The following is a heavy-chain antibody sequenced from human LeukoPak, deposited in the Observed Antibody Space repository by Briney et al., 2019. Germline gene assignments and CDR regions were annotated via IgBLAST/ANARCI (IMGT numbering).Heavy chain of an antibody. J-gene: IGHJ4*02. CDR2: IWYDGSNK. CDR3: AKDRTPGWYFDY. D-gene: IGHD3-9*01. Sequence: GGSLRLSCAASGFTFSSYGMHWVRQAPGKGLEWMAVIWYDGSNKYYADSVKGRFTISRDNSKNTLYLQMNSLRAEDTAVYYCAKDRTPGWYFDYWGQGTLVTVSS. CDR1: GFTFSSYG. V-gene: IGHV3-33*06.